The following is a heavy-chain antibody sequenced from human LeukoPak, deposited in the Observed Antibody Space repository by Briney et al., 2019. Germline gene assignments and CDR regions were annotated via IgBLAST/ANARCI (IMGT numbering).Heavy chain of an antibody. V-gene: IGHV3-7*01. CDR2: IKQDGSRK. J-gene: IGHJ4*02. Sequence: HPGGSLRLSCAASGFTFSNYWMSWVRQAPGKGLEWVANIKQDGSRKYYVDSVKGRFTISRDNAKNSQYLQMNSLRAEDTAMYYCARIGYSSSSFDYWGQGTLVTVSS. CDR1: GFTFSNYW. CDR3: ARIGYSSSSFDY. D-gene: IGHD6-6*01.